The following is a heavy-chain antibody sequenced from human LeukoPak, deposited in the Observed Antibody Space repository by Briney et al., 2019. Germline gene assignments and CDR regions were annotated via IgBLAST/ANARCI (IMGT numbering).Heavy chain of an antibody. CDR1: GFTFDDYG. CDR3: AKEYYDFWSGYPHDY. CDR2: INWNGGST. J-gene: IGHJ4*02. Sequence: PGGSLRLSCAASGFTFDDYGVSWVRQAPGKGLEWVSGINWNGGSTYYADSVKGRFTISRDNSKNTLYLQMNSLRAEDTPVYYCAKEYYDFWSGYPHDYWGQGTLVTVSS. V-gene: IGHV3-20*04. D-gene: IGHD3-3*01.